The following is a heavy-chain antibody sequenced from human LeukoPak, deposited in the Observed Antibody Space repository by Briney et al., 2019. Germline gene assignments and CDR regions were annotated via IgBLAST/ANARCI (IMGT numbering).Heavy chain of an antibody. CDR2: INPNSGGT. CDR1: GGTFSSDA. D-gene: IGHD3-10*01. J-gene: IGHJ6*03. V-gene: IGHV1-2*02. Sequence: ASVKVSCKASGGTFSSDAISWVRQAPGQGLEWMGWINPNSGGTNYAQKFQGRVTMTRDTAISTAYMELSRLKSDDTAVYYCARVARRVTMVRGVPDLYYYYYMDVWGKGTPVTVSS. CDR3: ARVARRVTMVRGVPDLYYYYYMDV.